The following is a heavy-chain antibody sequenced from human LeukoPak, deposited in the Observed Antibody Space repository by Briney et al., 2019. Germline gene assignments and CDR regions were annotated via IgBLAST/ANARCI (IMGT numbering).Heavy chain of an antibody. D-gene: IGHD1-26*01. CDR2: IYTSGST. V-gene: IGHV4-4*07. Sequence: PSETLSLTCTVSGGSISSYYWSWIRQPAGKGLEWIGRIYTSGSTNYNPSLKSRVTMSVDTSKNQFSLKLSSVTAADTAVYYCARVLEDATEANWFDPWGQGTLVTVSS. J-gene: IGHJ5*02. CDR3: ARVLEDATEANWFDP. CDR1: GGSISSYY.